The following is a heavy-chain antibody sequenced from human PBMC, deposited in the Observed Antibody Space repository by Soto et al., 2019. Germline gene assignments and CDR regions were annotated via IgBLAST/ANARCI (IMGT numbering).Heavy chain of an antibody. J-gene: IGHJ5*02. D-gene: IGHD6-13*01. CDR3: ARAAGTVGWFDP. Sequence: QVQLVESGGGLVKPGGSLRLSCAASGFTFSDYYMSWIRQAPGKGLEWVSYISSSSSYTNYADSVKGRFTISRDNAKNSLYLQMNILRAEDTAVYYCARAAGTVGWFDPWGQGTLVTVSS. V-gene: IGHV3-11*05. CDR2: ISSSSSYT. CDR1: GFTFSDYY.